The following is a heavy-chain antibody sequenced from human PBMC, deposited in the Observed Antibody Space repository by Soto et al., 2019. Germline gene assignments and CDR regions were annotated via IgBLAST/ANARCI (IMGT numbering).Heavy chain of an antibody. V-gene: IGHV3-49*03. J-gene: IGHJ6*02. CDR1: GFTFGDYA. Sequence: GGSLRLSCTASGFTFGDYAMSWFRQAPGKGLEWVGFIRSKAYGGTTGYAASVKGRFTISRDDSKSIAYLQMNSLKTEDTAVYHCTRGITYGSGRRYGMDVWGQGTTVTVSS. CDR2: IRSKAYGGTT. D-gene: IGHD3-10*01. CDR3: TRGITYGSGRRYGMDV.